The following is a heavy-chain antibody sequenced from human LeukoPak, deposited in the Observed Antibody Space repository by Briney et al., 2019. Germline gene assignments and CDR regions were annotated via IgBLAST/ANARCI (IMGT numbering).Heavy chain of an antibody. CDR3: ATLTRDDYTYVYYFDY. CDR2: IYPGDSET. J-gene: IGHJ4*02. CDR1: GYTFTKYW. V-gene: IGHV5-51*01. D-gene: IGHD5-24*01. Sequence: GESLKISCKGSGYTFTKYWIGWERQMAGKGLEWMGIIYPGDSETKYSPSFQGQVTMSVDKSVSTAYLQWSSLKASDSAMYYCATLTRDDYTYVYYFDYWGQGTLVTVSS.